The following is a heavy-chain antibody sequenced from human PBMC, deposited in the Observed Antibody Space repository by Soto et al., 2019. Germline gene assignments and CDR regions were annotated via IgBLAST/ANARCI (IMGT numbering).Heavy chain of an antibody. CDR1: GDSVSSNSAA. J-gene: IGHJ5*02. CDR3: ARGGFEEWLDWFDP. CDR2: TYYRSKWYN. D-gene: IGHD6-19*01. V-gene: IGHV6-1*01. Sequence: SQTLSLTCDISGDSVSSNSAAWNWIRQSPSRGLEWLGRTYYRSKWYNDYAVSVKSRITINPGTSKNQFSLQLNSVTPEDTAVYYCARGGFEEWLDWFDPRGQGTLVTVSS.